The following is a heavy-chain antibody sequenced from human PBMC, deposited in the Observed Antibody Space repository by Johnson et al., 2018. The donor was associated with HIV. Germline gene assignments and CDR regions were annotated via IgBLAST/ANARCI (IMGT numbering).Heavy chain of an antibody. Sequence: QVQLVESGGGLVQPGGSLRLSCAASGFTFTTYGMHWVRQAPGKGLEWVSGINWSGGNTDYADSVKGRFTVSRDNAKNSLYLQMNSLRVGDTAVYYCARAKVARGAEGWAFDIWGQGTMVTVSS. CDR2: INWSGGNT. CDR1: GFTFTTYG. CDR3: ARAKVARGAEGWAFDI. D-gene: IGHD3-10*01. V-gene: IGHV3-NL1*01. J-gene: IGHJ3*02.